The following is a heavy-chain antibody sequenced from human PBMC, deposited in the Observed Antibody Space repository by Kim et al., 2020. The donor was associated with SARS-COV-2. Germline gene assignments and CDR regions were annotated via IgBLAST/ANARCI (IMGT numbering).Heavy chain of an antibody. V-gene: IGHV1-8*01. CDR1: GYNFTSYD. Sequence: ASVKVSCKASGYNFTSYDINWVRQATGQGLEWMGWMNPNSGNTGYAQKFQGRVTMTRDTSITTAFMELSSLRSEDTAVYYCARGEASSYDILTGYFKPHYGMDVWGQGTTVTSSS. CDR3: ARGEASSYDILTGYFKPHYGMDV. D-gene: IGHD3-9*01. J-gene: IGHJ6*02. CDR2: MNPNSGNT.